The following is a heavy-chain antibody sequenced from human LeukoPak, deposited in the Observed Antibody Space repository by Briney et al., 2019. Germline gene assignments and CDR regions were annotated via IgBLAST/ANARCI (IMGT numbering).Heavy chain of an antibody. CDR1: GYTFTSYG. D-gene: IGHD1-26*01. Sequence: ASVKVSCKASGYTFTSYGISWVRQAPGQGLEWMGWMNPNSGNTGYAQKLQGRVTMTRNTSISTAYMELSSLRSEDTAVYYCARGQSGSYFYWGQGTLVTVSS. J-gene: IGHJ4*02. V-gene: IGHV1-8*02. CDR3: ARGQSGSYFY. CDR2: MNPNSGNT.